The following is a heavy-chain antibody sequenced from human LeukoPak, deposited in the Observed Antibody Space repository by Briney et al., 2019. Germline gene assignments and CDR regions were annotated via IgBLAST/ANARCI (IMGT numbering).Heavy chain of an antibody. CDR2: ISAYNGNT. D-gene: IGHD4-11*01. Sequence: AASVKVSCKASGYTFTSYGISWVRHAPGQGLEWMGWISAYNGNTNYAQKLQGRVTMTTDTSTSTAYMELRSLRSDDTAVYYCARNSNYGYYFDYWGQGTLVTVSS. CDR1: GYTFTSYG. V-gene: IGHV1-18*01. CDR3: ARNSNYGYYFDY. J-gene: IGHJ4*02.